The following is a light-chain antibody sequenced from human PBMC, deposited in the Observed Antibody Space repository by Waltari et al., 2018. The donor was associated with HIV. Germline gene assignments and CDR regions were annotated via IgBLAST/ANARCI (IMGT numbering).Light chain of an antibody. CDR3: SSYTSSSTLFV. CDR2: DVS. V-gene: IGLV2-14*01. Sequence: QSALTQPASVSGSPGQSITISCTGASSDIGGYNFVSWYQQHPGKAPKLMIYDVSKRPSEASNRFSGSKSGNPASLTISGLQAEDEADYYCSSYTSSSTLFVFGTGTKVTVL. J-gene: IGLJ1*01. CDR1: SSDIGGYNF.